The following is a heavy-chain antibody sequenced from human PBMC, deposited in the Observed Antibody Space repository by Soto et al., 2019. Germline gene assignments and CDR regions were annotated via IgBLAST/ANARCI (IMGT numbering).Heavy chain of an antibody. J-gene: IGHJ4*02. D-gene: IGHD6-13*01. CDR3: ARARRVAAQYYFDH. V-gene: IGHV3-30-3*01. Sequence: GSLRLSCAASGFTFSSYAMHWVRQAPGKGLEWVAVISYDGSNKYYADSVKGRFTISRDNSKNTLYLQMNSLRAEDTAVYYCARARRVAAQYYFDHWGQGTLVTVSS. CDR2: ISYDGSNK. CDR1: GFTFSSYA.